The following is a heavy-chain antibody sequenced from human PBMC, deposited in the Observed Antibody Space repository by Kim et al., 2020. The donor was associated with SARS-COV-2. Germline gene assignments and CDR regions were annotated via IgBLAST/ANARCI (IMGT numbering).Heavy chain of an antibody. CDR1: GGSISSGDYY. CDR2: IYYSGST. D-gene: IGHD6-13*01. J-gene: IGHJ6*02. Sequence: SETLSLTCTVSGGSISSGDYYWIWIRQPPGKGLEWIGYIYYSGSTYYNPSLKSRVTISVDTSKNQFSLKLSSVTAADTAVYYCARDVLAAAGTRYYYYYGMDVWGQGTTVTVSS. V-gene: IGHV4-30-4*01. CDR3: ARDVLAAAGTRYYYYYGMDV.